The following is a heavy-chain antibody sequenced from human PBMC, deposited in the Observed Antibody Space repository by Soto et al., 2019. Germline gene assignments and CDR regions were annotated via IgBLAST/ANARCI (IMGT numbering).Heavy chain of an antibody. D-gene: IGHD4-17*01. CDR1: GGSISSYY. CDR2: IYYSGST. Sequence: PSETLSLTCTVSGGSISSYYWSWIRQPPGKGLEWIGYIYYSGSTNYNPPLKSRVTISVDTSKNQFSLKLSSVAAAGAAVYYCAGEWNPTTVATYYYGMDVWGQGTTVTVSS. V-gene: IGHV4-59*01. CDR3: AGEWNPTTVATYYYGMDV. J-gene: IGHJ6*02.